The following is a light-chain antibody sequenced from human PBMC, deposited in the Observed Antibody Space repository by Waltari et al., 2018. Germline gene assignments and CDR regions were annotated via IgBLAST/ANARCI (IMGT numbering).Light chain of an antibody. CDR2: HAS. Sequence: EIVLTQSPGTLSLSPGEGDTLSCRASQSVNGALAWYQQKPGQAPRLLIYHASNRATGIPDRFSGSGSGTDFSLTISRLEPEDFAVYYCQHYLRLPVTFGQGTKVEI. J-gene: IGKJ1*01. V-gene: IGKV3-20*01. CDR3: QHYLRLPVT. CDR1: QSVNGA.